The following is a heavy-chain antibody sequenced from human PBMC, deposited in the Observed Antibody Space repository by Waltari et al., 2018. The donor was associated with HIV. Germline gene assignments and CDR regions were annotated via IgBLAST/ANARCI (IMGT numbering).Heavy chain of an antibody. CDR2: ISGYNANT. CDR1: GYIFTNYG. CDR3: ARGLGGSYYYGVDV. J-gene: IGHJ6*02. Sequence: QVHLVQSGAEVKMPGASVRVSCKISGYIFTNYGFSWVRQAPGQGLEWLGWISGYNANTNYAQRLQGRVTLTTDTSTSTAYMELRSLLSDDTAVYYCARGLGGSYYYGVDVWGQGTTVTVS. V-gene: IGHV1-18*01.